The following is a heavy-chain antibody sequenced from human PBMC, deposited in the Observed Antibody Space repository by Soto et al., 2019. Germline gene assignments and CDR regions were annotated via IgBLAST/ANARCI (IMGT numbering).Heavy chain of an antibody. V-gene: IGHV3-30*18. J-gene: IGHJ4*02. CDR3: AKSITGTTRAYYFDY. CDR2: ISYDGSNK. Sequence: GGSLRLSCAASGFTFSSYGMHWVRQAPGKGLEWVAVISYDGSNKYYADSVKGRFTISRDNSKNTLYLQMNSLRAEDTAVYYCAKSITGTTRAYYFDYWGQGTLVTVSS. D-gene: IGHD1-7*01. CDR1: GFTFSSYG.